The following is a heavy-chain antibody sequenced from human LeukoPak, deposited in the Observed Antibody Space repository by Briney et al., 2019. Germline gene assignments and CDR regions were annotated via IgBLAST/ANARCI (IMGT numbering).Heavy chain of an antibody. V-gene: IGHV4-39*01. Sequence: SENLSRTGTVSGGSSSSSSYYWGWIRQPPGKGLEWIGSIYYSGSTYYNPSLNTRATVTLDTPKTQFSLKLSSVPAADTAVYYCARHVSSGWYSWGQGTLVTVSS. J-gene: IGHJ4*02. CDR1: GGSSSSSSYY. CDR2: IYYSGST. CDR3: ARHVSSGWYS. D-gene: IGHD6-19*01.